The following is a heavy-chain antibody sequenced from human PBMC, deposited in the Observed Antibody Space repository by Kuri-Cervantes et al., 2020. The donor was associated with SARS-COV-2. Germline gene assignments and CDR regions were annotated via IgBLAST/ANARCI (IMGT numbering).Heavy chain of an antibody. Sequence: GESLKISCSAPGFTFSSYAMHWVRQAPGKGLEYVSAISSNGGSTYYADSVKGRFTISRDNSKNTLYLQMSSLRAEDTAVYYCVKGGVLRFLEWLFDLGYWGQGTLVTVSS. D-gene: IGHD3-3*01. J-gene: IGHJ4*02. CDR1: GFTFSSYA. CDR2: ISSNGGST. V-gene: IGHV3-64D*06. CDR3: VKGGVLRFLEWLFDLGY.